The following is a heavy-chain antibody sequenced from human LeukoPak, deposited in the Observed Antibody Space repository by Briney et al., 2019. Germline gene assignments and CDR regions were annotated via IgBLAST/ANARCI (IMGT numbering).Heavy chain of an antibody. V-gene: IGHV1-18*01. D-gene: IGHD3-10*01. CDR3: ARDKSGSGSYIDY. CDR2: ISGYNGNT. Sequence: ASVKVSCKASGYTFTSYGISWVRQAPGQGLEWMGWISGYNGNTNYAQNLRGRVTVTTDTSTSTAYMELRSLTSDDTAVYYCARDKSGSGSYIDYWGQGTQVTVSS. J-gene: IGHJ4*02. CDR1: GYTFTSYG.